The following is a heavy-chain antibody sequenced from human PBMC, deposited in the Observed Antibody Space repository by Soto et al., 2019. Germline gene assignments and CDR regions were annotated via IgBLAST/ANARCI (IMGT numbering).Heavy chain of an antibody. CDR2: IYYSGST. J-gene: IGHJ4*02. D-gene: IGHD6-13*01. Sequence: SETLSLTCTVSGDSISSYYWTWIRQPPGKGLEWIGYIYYSGSTKYNPSLQRRVSISVDTSKNHFFLKLNSVTAADTAVYYCARGWASSWYYFDYWGQGTQVTVSS. CDR3: ARGWASSWYYFDY. CDR1: GDSISSYY. V-gene: IGHV4-59*01.